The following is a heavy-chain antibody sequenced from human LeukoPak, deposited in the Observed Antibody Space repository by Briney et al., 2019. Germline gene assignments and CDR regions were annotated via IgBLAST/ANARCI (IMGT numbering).Heavy chain of an antibody. CDR2: IKKDGSEK. J-gene: IGHJ4*02. D-gene: IGHD3-16*01. V-gene: IGHV3-7*05. CDR1: GFTFSSYA. Sequence: GGSLRLSCAASGFTFSSYAMNWVRQAPGKGLEWVANIKKDGSEKYYLDSEKGRFTISRDNAKNSLYLQMNSLSAEDMALYYCVAGWGWLPDYWGRGTLVTVSS. CDR3: VAGWGWLPDY.